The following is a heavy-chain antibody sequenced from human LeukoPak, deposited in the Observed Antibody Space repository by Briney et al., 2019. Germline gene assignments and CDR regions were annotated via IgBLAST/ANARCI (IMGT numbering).Heavy chain of an antibody. Sequence: GGSLRLSCAASGFTVSGKYMSWVRQAPGKGLEWVSFIYSGDSTYYADSVKGRFTISRDNSKNTLYLQMNSLRAEDTAVCYCAMMTTVTSFDYWGQGALVTVSP. J-gene: IGHJ4*02. CDR1: GFTVSGKY. CDR2: IYSGDST. V-gene: IGHV3-53*01. CDR3: AMMTTVTSFDY. D-gene: IGHD4-17*01.